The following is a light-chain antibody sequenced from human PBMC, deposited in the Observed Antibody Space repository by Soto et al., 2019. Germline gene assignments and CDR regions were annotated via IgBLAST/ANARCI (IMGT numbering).Light chain of an antibody. CDR1: QDIINY. CDR2: AAS. CDR3: QNYNSAPFT. J-gene: IGKJ2*01. Sequence: DIQMTQSPSSLSASVGDRVTITCRASQDIINYLAWYQQKPGRAPNLLVYAASTLQSGVSSRFGGSGSGTDFTLTISNLQPEDVVTYYCQNYNSAPFTFGPGTKLEIK. V-gene: IGKV1-27*01.